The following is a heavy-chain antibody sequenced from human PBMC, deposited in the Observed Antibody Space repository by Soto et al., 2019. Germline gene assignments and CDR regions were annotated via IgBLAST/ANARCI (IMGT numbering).Heavy chain of an antibody. D-gene: IGHD2-15*01. CDR1: GFTFSSYG. Sequence: GGSLRLSCAASGFTFSSYGMHWVRQAPGKGLEWVAVISYDGSNKYYADSVKGRFTISRDNSKNTLYLQMNSLRAEDTAVYYCAKSTGGSTTFYFDYWGQGTLVTVSS. V-gene: IGHV3-30*18. J-gene: IGHJ4*02. CDR3: AKSTGGSTTFYFDY. CDR2: ISYDGSNK.